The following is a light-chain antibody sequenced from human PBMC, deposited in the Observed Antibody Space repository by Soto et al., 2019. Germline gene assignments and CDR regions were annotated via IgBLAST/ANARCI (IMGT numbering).Light chain of an antibody. CDR3: QQLNSYPRLT. CDR2: AAS. CDR1: QDISNY. V-gene: IGKV1-9*01. J-gene: IGKJ4*01. Sequence: QLTQSPSSLSASVGDRVTITCRANQDISNYLAWYQLKPGKAPKLLIYAASTLPSGVPSRFSGSGSGTDFSLTIGNLQPEDFATYYCQQLNSYPRLTFGGGTKV.